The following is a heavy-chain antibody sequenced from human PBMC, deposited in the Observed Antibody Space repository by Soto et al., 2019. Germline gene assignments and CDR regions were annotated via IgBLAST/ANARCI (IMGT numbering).Heavy chain of an antibody. V-gene: IGHV4-38-2*02. CDR2: IYHSGGT. D-gene: IGHD1-20*01. CDR3: AREYTSLVWFDP. Sequence: SETLSLTCAVSGYSISSGYYLGWIRQPPGEGVEWSGTIYHSGGTDYSPDLKRRGTISVDPSKNQFSLKLSPVTAEDTAVYYCAREYTSLVWFDPWDQGTLVTVSS. J-gene: IGHJ5*02. CDR1: GYSISSGYY.